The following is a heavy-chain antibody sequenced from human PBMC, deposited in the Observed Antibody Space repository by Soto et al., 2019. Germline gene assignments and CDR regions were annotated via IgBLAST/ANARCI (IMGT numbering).Heavy chain of an antibody. CDR2: IDSNGGT. CDR1: DDSSSSYK. D-gene: IGHD3-10*01. J-gene: IGHJ6*02. CDR3: VRQGFGRLHGLVDV. Sequence: QVQLQESGPGLVKPSETLSLTCTVSDDSSSSYKWSWIRQPPGRRLEWIGYIDSNGGTSYNPSLQSRVTISIDTSTKQFSLKLSSVTAADTAVYYCVRQGFGRLHGLVDVWGQVTTVTVSS. V-gene: IGHV4-59*08.